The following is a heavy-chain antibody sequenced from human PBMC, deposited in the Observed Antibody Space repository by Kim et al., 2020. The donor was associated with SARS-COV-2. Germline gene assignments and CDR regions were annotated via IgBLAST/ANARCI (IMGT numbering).Heavy chain of an antibody. CDR3: AKDLTSEMATIEGYGMDV. J-gene: IGHJ6*02. D-gene: IGHD5-12*01. Sequence: KGRFTISKDNSKNTLYLQMNSLRAEDTAVYYCAKDLTSEMATIEGYGMDVWGQGTTVTVSS. V-gene: IGHV3-23*01.